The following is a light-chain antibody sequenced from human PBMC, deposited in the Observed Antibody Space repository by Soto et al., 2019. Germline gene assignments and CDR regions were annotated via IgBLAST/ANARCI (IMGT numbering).Light chain of an antibody. J-gene: IGKJ1*01. CDR2: DAS. CDR3: QHSNSYSWS. CDR1: QNIRNY. Sequence: DIQMTQSPSTLSAFVGDRVTITCRASQNIRNYLAWYQQRPGKAPSFLIYDASSLESGVPSRFSGSGSGTDFTLTISSLQPDDFAIYYCQHSNSYSWSFGQGTKVEIK. V-gene: IGKV1-5*01.